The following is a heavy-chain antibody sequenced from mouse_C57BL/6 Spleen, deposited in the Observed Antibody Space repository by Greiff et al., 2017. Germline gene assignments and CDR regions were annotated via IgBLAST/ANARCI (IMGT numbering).Heavy chain of an antibody. CDR2: IDPSDSET. D-gene: IGHD4-1*01. J-gene: IGHJ2*01. CDR1: GYTFTSYS. CDR3: ARGGNWDFDD. V-gene: IGHV1-52*01. Sequence: VQLQESGAALVRPGSSVKLSCKASGYTFTSYSMHWVKQSPIQGLEWIGNIDPSDSETHYNQKFKDKVTLTVDKSSSTAYMQLSILTSEDSAVYYCARGGNWDFDDWGQGTTLTGAS.